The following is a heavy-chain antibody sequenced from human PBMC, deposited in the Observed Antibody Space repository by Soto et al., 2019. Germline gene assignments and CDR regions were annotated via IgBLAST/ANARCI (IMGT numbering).Heavy chain of an antibody. CDR2: INPNGGST. CDR1: GYTFTNYY. V-gene: IGHV1-46*01. D-gene: IGHD2-2*01. CDR3: ARGLPAGDY. Sequence: QVQLVQSGAEVKNTGASVKVSCKASGYTFTNYYIHWVRQAPGQGLEWMAIINPNGGSTNYAQEFQGRVTLARDTFTNTVYMELSSLRSEDTAIYYCARGLPAGDYWGQGTLVTVSS. J-gene: IGHJ4*02.